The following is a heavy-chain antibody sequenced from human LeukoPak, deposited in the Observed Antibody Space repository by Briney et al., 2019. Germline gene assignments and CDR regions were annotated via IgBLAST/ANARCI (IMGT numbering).Heavy chain of an antibody. CDR2: IYYSGST. Sequence: SETLSLTCTVSGGSISSGDYYWSWIRQPPGKGLEWIGYIYYSGSTYYNPSLKSRVTISVDTSKNQFSLKLSSVTAADTAVYYCARTWIVVVMGAFDIWGQGTMVTVSS. D-gene: IGHD3-22*01. CDR3: ARTWIVVVMGAFDI. J-gene: IGHJ3*02. V-gene: IGHV4-30-4*08. CDR1: GGSISSGDYY.